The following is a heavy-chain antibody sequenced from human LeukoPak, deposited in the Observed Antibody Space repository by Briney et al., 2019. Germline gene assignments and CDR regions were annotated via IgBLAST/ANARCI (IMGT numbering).Heavy chain of an antibody. Sequence: PGGALRLSCAASGFTLSSYWVHWVRQAPGKGLVWVSRINTDGSSTSYADSVKGRFTISRDNAKNTLYLQMNSLRAEDTAVYYCARGAYHFDYWGQGTLVTVSS. J-gene: IGHJ4*02. CDR3: ARGAYHFDY. V-gene: IGHV3-74*01. CDR2: INTDGSST. CDR1: GFTLSSYW.